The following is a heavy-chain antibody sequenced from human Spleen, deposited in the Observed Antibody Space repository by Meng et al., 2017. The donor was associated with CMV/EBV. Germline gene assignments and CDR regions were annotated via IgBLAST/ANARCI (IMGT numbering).Heavy chain of an antibody. D-gene: IGHD2-2*01. CDR1: GFTLRSYW. V-gene: IGHV3-48*04. J-gene: IGHJ6*02. Sequence: GGSLRLSCAASGFTLRSYWMNWVRLAPGKGLEWVSYISSSGNIKYYADSVKGRFTISRDNARNSLYLQMNSLRVEDTAVYYCARMSCSTTNCRNYDYFYDLDVWGQGTTVTVSS. CDR2: ISSSGNIK. CDR3: ARMSCSTTNCRNYDYFYDLDV.